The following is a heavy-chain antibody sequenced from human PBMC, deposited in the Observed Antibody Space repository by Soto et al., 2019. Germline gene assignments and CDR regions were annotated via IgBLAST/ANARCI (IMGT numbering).Heavy chain of an antibody. CDR2: IIPIFGTA. V-gene: IGHV1-69*13. CDR3: ARDPTYDILTGYHYPPRWWFDP. J-gene: IGHJ5*02. Sequence: SVKVSCKASGGTFSSYAISWVRQAPGQGLEWMGGIIPIFGTANYAQKFQGRVTITADESTSTAYMELSNLRSEDTAVYYCARDPTYDILTGYHYPPRWWFDPWGQGTLVTVSS. CDR1: GGTFSSYA. D-gene: IGHD3-9*01.